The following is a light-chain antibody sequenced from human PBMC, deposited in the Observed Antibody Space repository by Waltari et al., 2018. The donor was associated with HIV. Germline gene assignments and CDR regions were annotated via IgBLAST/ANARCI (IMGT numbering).Light chain of an antibody. CDR1: GSNIRSNY. V-gene: IGLV1-44*01. CDR2: NDD. CDR3: AAWDDTLKVYV. Sequence: QSVLAQPPSVSGAPGQTVTISCSGSGSNIRSNYVHWYQQLPVTAPRVLIYNDDQRPSGVPARFSGSKAGTTASLAISGLQSEDEADYYCAAWDDTLKVYVFGTGTKVTVL. J-gene: IGLJ1*01.